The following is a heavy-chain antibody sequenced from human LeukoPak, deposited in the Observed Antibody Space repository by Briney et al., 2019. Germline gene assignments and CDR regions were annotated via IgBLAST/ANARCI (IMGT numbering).Heavy chain of an antibody. J-gene: IGHJ6*02. Sequence: GGSLRLSYAASGFTFSDYSMNWVRQAPGKGLEWVSSITGSSSYIYYADSLKGRFTVSRDNAKSSLSLQMNSLRAEDTAVYYCARGDYYFYGLDVWGQGTTVTVSS. CDR1: GFTFSDYS. CDR3: ARGDYYFYGLDV. V-gene: IGHV3-21*01. CDR2: ITGSSSYI.